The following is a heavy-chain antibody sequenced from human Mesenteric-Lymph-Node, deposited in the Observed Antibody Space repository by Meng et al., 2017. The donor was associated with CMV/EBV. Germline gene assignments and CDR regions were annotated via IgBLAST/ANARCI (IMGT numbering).Heavy chain of an antibody. CDR2: INWNGDYT. J-gene: IGHJ4*02. Sequence: GGSLRLSCAASGFTFDDYAMTWVRQTPGKGLEWVSGINWNGDYTGYADSVKGRFTISRDDAKNSLYLQMNTLRAEDTALYYCARGPFSCSRWAGFDYWGQGTLVTVSS. D-gene: IGHD6-13*01. CDR1: GFTFDDYA. V-gene: IGHV3-20*04. CDR3: ARGPFSCSRWAGFDY.